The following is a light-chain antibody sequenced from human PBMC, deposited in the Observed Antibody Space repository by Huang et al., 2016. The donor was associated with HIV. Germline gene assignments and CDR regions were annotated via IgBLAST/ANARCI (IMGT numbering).Light chain of an antibody. Sequence: DIQMTQSPSSLSAFIGDRVIINCRASQNITRYLNWYQQKPGKATKLMIYTTSSLKSGVQSTFSGSGSGTDFSLTITNLQPEDSATYYCQQSARTPRTFGQGTKVEIK. CDR3: QQSARTPRT. CDR2: TTS. CDR1: QNITRY. V-gene: IGKV1-39*01. J-gene: IGKJ2*01.